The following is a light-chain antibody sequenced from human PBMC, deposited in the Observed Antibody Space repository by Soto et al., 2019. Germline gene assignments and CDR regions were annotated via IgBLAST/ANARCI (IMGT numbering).Light chain of an antibody. Sequence: QSVLTQPPSVSGAPGQRVTISCTGGSSNIGARYDVHWYQQLPGTAPKLLIYGNNNRPSGVPGRFSGSKSGTSASLAITGLQADDEADYYCQSYDSSLSGSVFGSGTKVTVL. CDR1: SSNIGARYD. CDR2: GNN. V-gene: IGLV1-40*01. J-gene: IGLJ1*01. CDR3: QSYDSSLSGSV.